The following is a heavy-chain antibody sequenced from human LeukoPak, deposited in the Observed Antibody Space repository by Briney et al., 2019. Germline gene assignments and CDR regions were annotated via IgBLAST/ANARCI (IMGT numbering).Heavy chain of an antibody. CDR1: GFTFDDYG. CDR3: ANWQWLVKGFDY. D-gene: IGHD6-19*01. Sequence: RPGGSLRLSCAASGFTFDDYGMSWVRQAPGKGLEWVSGINWNGGSTGYADSVKGRFTISRDNAKNSLYLQMNSLRAEDTAVYYCANWQWLVKGFDYWGQGTLVTVSS. V-gene: IGHV3-20*04. CDR2: INWNGGST. J-gene: IGHJ4*02.